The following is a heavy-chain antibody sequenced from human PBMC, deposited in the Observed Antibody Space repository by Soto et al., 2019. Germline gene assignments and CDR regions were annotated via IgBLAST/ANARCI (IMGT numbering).Heavy chain of an antibody. CDR2: INGGGTS. V-gene: IGHV3-23*01. Sequence: GGSLRPSCVASGFKFWSYGMSWVRQAPGKGLECVSSINGGGTSHYTDSVKGRFSISRDNSKNTLFLQMNSLRAEDTAIYYCAKDRSWDTGGYFDYWGQGALVTVSS. D-gene: IGHD2-8*02. CDR1: GFKFWSYG. CDR3: AKDRSWDTGGYFDY. J-gene: IGHJ4*02.